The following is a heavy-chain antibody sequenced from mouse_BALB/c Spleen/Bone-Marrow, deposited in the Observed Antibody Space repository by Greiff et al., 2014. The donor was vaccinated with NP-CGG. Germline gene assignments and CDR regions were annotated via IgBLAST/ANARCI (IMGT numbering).Heavy chain of an antibody. D-gene: IGHD4-1*01. CDR2: INPSSGYT. CDR1: GYTFTSYT. Sequence: QVQLQQSGAELARPGASVKMSCKASGYTFTSYTMHWVKQRPGQGLEWIGYINPSSGYTNYNQKFKDKATLIADKSSSTAYMQLSSLTSEDSAVYYCALANWDIGGPFAYWGQGTLVTVSA. CDR3: ALANWDIGGPFAY. J-gene: IGHJ3*01. V-gene: IGHV1-4*01.